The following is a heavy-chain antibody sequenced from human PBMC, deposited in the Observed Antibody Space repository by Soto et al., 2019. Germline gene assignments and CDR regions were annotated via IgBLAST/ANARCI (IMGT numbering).Heavy chain of an antibody. CDR1: GFTFSSYA. D-gene: IGHD3-10*01. CDR2: ISYDGSNK. Sequence: GGSLRLSCAASGFTFSSYAMHWVRQAPGKGLEWVAVISYDGSNKYYADSVKGRFTTSRDNSKNTLYLQMNSLRAEDTAVYYCARDPRVLWFGEFSYYFDYWGQGTLVTVSS. V-gene: IGHV3-30-3*01. J-gene: IGHJ4*02. CDR3: ARDPRVLWFGEFSYYFDY.